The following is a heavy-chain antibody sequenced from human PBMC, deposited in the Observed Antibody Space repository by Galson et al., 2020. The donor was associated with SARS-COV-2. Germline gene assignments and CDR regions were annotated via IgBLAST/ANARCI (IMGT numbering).Heavy chain of an antibody. D-gene: IGHD6-19*01. CDR1: GFTFSSYG. CDR2: IWYDGSNK. CDR3: ARGDLAVAGDYYYYGMDV. V-gene: IGHV3-33*01. Sequence: GGSLRLSCAASGFTFSSYGMHWVRQAPGKGLEWVAVIWYDGSNKYYADSVKDQFTISRDNSKNTLYLQMNSLRAEDTAVYYCARGDLAVAGDYYYYGMDVWGQGTTVTVSS. J-gene: IGHJ6*02.